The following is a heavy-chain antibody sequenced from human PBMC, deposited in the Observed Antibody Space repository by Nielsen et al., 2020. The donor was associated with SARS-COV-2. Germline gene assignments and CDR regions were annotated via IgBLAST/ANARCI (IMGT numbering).Heavy chain of an antibody. D-gene: IGHD3-10*01. J-gene: IGHJ4*02. CDR2: ISSSGSTI. Sequence: RQAPGKGLEWVSYISSSGSTIYYADSVKGRFTISRDNAKNSLYLQMNSLRDEDTAVYYCARDVDPGLLWFGELLWDFDYWGQGTLVTVSS. V-gene: IGHV3-11*04. CDR3: ARDVDPGLLWFGELLWDFDY.